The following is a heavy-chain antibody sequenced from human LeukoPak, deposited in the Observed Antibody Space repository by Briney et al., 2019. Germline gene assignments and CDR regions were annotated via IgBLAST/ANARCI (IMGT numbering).Heavy chain of an antibody. J-gene: IGHJ4*02. V-gene: IGHV3-23*01. CDR3: AKGVDSSGYLVDY. D-gene: IGHD3-22*01. CDR1: GFTFSSYA. CDR2: ISVSGSST. Sequence: PGGSLRLSCAASGFTFSSYAMRWVRQAPGKGLEWVSGISVSGSSTYYADSVKGRFTISRDNSKNTLNLLMNSLRAEDTAVYYCAKGVDSSGYLVDYWGQGTLVTVSS.